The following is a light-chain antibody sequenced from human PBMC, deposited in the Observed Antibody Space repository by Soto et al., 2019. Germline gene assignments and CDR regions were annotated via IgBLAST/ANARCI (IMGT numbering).Light chain of an antibody. CDR1: SSDVGGYDL. V-gene: IGLV2-14*02. CDR3: ATWDDSLIGWV. CDR2: SNN. J-gene: IGLJ3*02. Sequence: QSALTQPASVSGSPGQSITISCTGTSSDVGGYDLVSWYQQHPGKAPKLLIYSNNQWPSGVPDRFSGSKSGTSASLAISGLQSEDEADYYCATWDDSLIGWVFGGGTKLTVL.